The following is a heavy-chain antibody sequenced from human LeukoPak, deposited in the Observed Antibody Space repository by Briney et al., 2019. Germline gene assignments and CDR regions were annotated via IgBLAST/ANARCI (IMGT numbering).Heavy chain of an antibody. Sequence: SVKVSCKASGGTFSSYATSWVQQAPGQGLEWMGGIIPIFGTANYAQKFQGRVTITTDESTSTAYMELSSLRSEDTAVYYCARAADSGYDWYNWFDPWGQGTLVTVSS. J-gene: IGHJ5*02. D-gene: IGHD5-12*01. CDR3: ARAADSGYDWYNWFDP. CDR1: GGTFSSYA. V-gene: IGHV1-69*05. CDR2: IIPIFGTA.